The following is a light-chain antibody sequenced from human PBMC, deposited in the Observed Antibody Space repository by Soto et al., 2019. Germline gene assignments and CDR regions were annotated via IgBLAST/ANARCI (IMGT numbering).Light chain of an antibody. CDR3: QQYNSS. CDR2: KAS. V-gene: IGKV1-5*03. J-gene: IGKJ5*01. CDR1: QSIGNW. Sequence: DIQMTQSPSTLSASVGDRIAITCRASQSIGNWLAWYQQKPGKAPKLLIYKASSLESGVPSRFSGSGSGTEFTLTISSLQPDDFATYYCQQYNSSFGQGTRLEI.